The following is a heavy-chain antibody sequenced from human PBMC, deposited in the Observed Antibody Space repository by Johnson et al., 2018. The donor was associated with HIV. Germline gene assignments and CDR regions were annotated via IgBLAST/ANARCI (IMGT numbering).Heavy chain of an antibody. CDR3: ARDATPWGGDYVGYAFDL. V-gene: IGHV3-11*04. D-gene: IGHD4-17*01. CDR2: ISTSGSSI. Sequence: QVQLVESGGGLVKPGGSLRLSCAASGFPFSDYYMTWIRQTPGKGLECLAYISTSGSSIYYTDSVKGRVTISRDNAKTSLFLRVNSLRAGDSVIYYCARDATPWGGDYVGYAFDLWGQGTMVTVSS. J-gene: IGHJ3*01. CDR1: GFPFSDYY.